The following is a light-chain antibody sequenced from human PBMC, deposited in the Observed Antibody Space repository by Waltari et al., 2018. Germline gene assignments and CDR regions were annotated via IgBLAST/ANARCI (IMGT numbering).Light chain of an antibody. CDR3: QTWDTNTPL. V-gene: IGLV3-1*01. CDR1: ELGDRY. Sequence: SSEPTQPPSVSVSPGQTATVTCSGDELGDRYASWYQQRPGQSPLLVIYRDTMRPSGIPERFSGSNSGTTATLTISGTQAMDEADYYCQTWDTNTPLFGGGTKLTVL. CDR2: RDT. J-gene: IGLJ2*01.